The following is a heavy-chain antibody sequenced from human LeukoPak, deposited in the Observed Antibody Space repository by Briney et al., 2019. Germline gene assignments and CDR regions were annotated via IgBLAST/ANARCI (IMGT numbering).Heavy chain of an antibody. CDR1: GFTFSDYS. D-gene: IGHD6-19*01. Sequence: GGSLRLSCATSGFTFSDYSMTWVRQAPGKGLEWVSYISSSGSTIYYADSVKGRFTIPRDNAKNSLYLQMNSLRAEDTAVYYCARLAVAGYYYMDVWGKGTTVTVSS. J-gene: IGHJ6*03. CDR3: ARLAVAGYYYMDV. V-gene: IGHV3-11*01. CDR2: ISSSGSTI.